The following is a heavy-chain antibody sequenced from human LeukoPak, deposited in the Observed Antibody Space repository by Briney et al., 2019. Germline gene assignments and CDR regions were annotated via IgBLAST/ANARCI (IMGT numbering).Heavy chain of an antibody. V-gene: IGHV1-24*01. Sequence: ASVKVSCKVSGYTLTELSMHWVRQAPGKGLEWMGGFVPEDGETIYAQKFQGRVTMTEDTSTDTAYMELSSLRSEDTAVYYCATAEGGGNSVNTGFVYWGQGTLVTVSS. D-gene: IGHD4-23*01. J-gene: IGHJ4*02. CDR1: GYTLTELS. CDR3: ATAEGGGNSVNTGFVY. CDR2: FVPEDGET.